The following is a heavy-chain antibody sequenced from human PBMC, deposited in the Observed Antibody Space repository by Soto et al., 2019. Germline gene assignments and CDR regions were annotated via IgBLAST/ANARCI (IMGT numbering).Heavy chain of an antibody. Sequence: PGGSLRLSCAASGFTFSSYSMNWVRQAPGKGLEWVSCISSSSSSINYADSVKGRFTISRDNAKNTLYLQMNSLRAEDTAVYYCARGGADERPYNWFDPSAQGTLVTVSS. CDR1: GFTFSSYS. CDR2: ISSSSSSI. D-gene: IGHD3-10*01. J-gene: IGHJ5*02. CDR3: ARGGADERPYNWFDP. V-gene: IGHV3-21*01.